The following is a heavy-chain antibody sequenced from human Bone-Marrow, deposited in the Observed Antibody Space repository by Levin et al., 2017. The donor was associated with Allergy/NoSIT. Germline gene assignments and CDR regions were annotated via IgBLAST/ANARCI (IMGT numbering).Heavy chain of an antibody. Sequence: SVKVSCKASGGTFSSYAISWVRQAPGQGLEWMGGIIPIFGTANYAQKFQGRVTITADESTSTAYMELSSLRSEDTAVYYCARGLLYYDDIWGSYRSPFDYWGQGTLVTVSS. D-gene: IGHD3-16*02. CDR1: GGTFSSYA. CDR3: ARGLLYYDDIWGSYRSPFDY. V-gene: IGHV1-69*13. J-gene: IGHJ4*02. CDR2: IIPIFGTA.